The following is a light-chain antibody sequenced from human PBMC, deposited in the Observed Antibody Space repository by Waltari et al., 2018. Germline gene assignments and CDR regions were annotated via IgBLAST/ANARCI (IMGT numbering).Light chain of an antibody. V-gene: IGLV2-14*01. CDR3: NSYTGSSSWV. Sequence: QSALTQPTSVSGSPGQSITISCTGTSRDVGFYNYVSWYQQYPGKVPQLLISDVSDRPSGVSSRFSGSNSGNTASLTISGLQADEGADYYGNSYTGSSSWVFGGGTKLTVL. CDR2: DVS. CDR1: SRDVGFYNY. J-gene: IGLJ3*02.